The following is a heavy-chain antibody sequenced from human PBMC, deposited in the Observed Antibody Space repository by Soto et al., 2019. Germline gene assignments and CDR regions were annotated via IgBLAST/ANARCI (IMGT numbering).Heavy chain of an antibody. D-gene: IGHD1-26*01. CDR2: IEPSDSYT. J-gene: IGHJ4*02. V-gene: IGHV5-10-1*01. CDR1: GYCCTSYW. Sequence: PGSFLKISYAASGYCCTSYWISWVRQLPGKGLEWMGRIEPSDSYTNYSPSFQGHVTISADKSISTAYLQWSSLKASDTAMYYCAVIVGARQLALGYWGQGTLVTVSS. CDR3: AVIVGARQLALGY.